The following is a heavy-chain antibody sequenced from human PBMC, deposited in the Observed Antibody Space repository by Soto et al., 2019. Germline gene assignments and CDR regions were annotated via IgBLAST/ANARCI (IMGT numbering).Heavy chain of an antibody. J-gene: IGHJ4*02. D-gene: IGHD3-22*01. Sequence: QVQLVQSGAEVKKPGASVKVSCKASGYTYTSYNMGWVRQAPGQGLEWKGWISAYSGNTNYAQKFQDRVTMTRDTSTSTTYMEVKSLRSDDTAVYYCARVWYDSRGYYPDYWGQGTLVTVSS. CDR1: GYTYTSYN. CDR3: ARVWYDSRGYYPDY. CDR2: ISAYSGNT. V-gene: IGHV1-18*04.